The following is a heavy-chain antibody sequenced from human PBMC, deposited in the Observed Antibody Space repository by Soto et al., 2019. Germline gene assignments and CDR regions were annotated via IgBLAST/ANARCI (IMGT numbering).Heavy chain of an antibody. Sequence: QITLKESGPPLVKPTQTRTLTCTFSGFSLSTSGVGVGWIRQPPGKALEWLALIYWDDDKRYSPSLKSMLTIITDTPKNQLVPTMTIIDPVDTATYYGAHSGSRSYIYYWGQGTLVTVS. D-gene: IGHD1-26*01. J-gene: IGHJ4*02. V-gene: IGHV2-5*02. CDR2: IYWDDDK. CDR1: GFSLSTSGVG. CDR3: AHSGSRSYIYY.